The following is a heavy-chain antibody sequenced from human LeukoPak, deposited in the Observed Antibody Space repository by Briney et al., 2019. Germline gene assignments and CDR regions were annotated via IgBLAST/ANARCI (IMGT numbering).Heavy chain of an antibody. D-gene: IGHD2-2*01. CDR3: ATHGYCSSTSCYVRGFDP. Sequence: GASVKVSCKVSGYTLTESSMHWVRQAPGKGLEWMGGFDPEDGETIYAQKFQGRVTMTEDTSTDTAYMELSSLRSEDTAVYYCATHGYCSSTSCYVRGFDPWGQGTLVTVSS. CDR2: FDPEDGET. V-gene: IGHV1-24*01. CDR1: GYTLTESS. J-gene: IGHJ5*02.